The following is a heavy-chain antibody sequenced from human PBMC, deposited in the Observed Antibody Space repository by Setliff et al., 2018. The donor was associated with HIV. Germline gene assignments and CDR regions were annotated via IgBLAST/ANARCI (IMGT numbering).Heavy chain of an antibody. CDR1: GFVFSDFW. D-gene: IGHD2-8*01. J-gene: IGHJ5*02. Sequence: GGSLRLSCAASGFVFSDFWMSWARQAPGKGLEWVANINDDGNKKWYVGSARGRFTIPRDNAKNSLFLQMNSLRADDTAVYYCAALSVRTNPVYGVISTRFDPWGQGSLVTVSS. V-gene: IGHV3-7*03. CDR3: AALSVRTNPVYGVISTRFDP. CDR2: INDDGNKK.